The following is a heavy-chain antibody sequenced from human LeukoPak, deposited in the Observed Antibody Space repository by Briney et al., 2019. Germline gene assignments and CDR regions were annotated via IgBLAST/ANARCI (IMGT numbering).Heavy chain of an antibody. D-gene: IGHD3-3*01. CDR2: ISGSGGST. Sequence: GGSLRLSGAASGFTFSMYAMSRLRQAPGHGLVWFSAISGSGGSTYYADSVKGRFTISRDNSKNTLYLQMNSLRAEDTAVYYCAKDGGSGYYMFAFDIWGQGTMVTVSS. CDR1: GFTFSMYA. J-gene: IGHJ3*02. V-gene: IGHV3-23*01. CDR3: AKDGGSGYYMFAFDI.